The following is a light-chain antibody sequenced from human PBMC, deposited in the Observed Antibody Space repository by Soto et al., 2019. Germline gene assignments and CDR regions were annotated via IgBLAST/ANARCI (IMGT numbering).Light chain of an antibody. J-gene: IGKJ3*01. CDR3: QQRSNWPPVFT. CDR1: QSVSSY. CDR2: DAS. Sequence: EIVLTQSPATLSLSPGERATLSCRASQSVSSYLAWYQQKPGQAPRLLIYDASNRATGIPARFSGSGYGTDFTLTISSLEPEDFAVYYCQQRSNWPPVFTFGPGTKVDNK. V-gene: IGKV3-11*01.